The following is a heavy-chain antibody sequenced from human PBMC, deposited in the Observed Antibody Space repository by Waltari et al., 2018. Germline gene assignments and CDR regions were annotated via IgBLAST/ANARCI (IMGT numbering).Heavy chain of an antibody. J-gene: IGHJ4*02. CDR2: IYHSGST. CDR3: ARVKGGNYRLDY. D-gene: IGHD1-26*01. CDR1: GYSISSGYN. Sequence: QVQLQESGPGLVKPSETLSLTCTVSGYSISSGYNWCWIRQPPGKGLEWIGSIYHSGSTYYNPSLRSRVTMSLDTSKNQFSLKLTSVTAADTAVYYCARVKGGNYRLDYWGQGTLVTVSS. V-gene: IGHV4-38-2*02.